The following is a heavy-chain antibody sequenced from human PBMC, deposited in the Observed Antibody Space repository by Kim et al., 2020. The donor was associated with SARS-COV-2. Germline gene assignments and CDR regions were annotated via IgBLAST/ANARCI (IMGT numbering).Heavy chain of an antibody. CDR3: SGDQWSCLRGLTYSYYGMDV. V-gene: IGHV3-30-3*01. Sequence: GGSLRLSCAASGFTFSSCAMHWVRQAPGKGLEWVAVISYDGSNKNYADSVKGRFTISRDNSKNTLYLQMNSLRAEDTALYYCSGDQWSCLRGLTYSYYGMDVWGQGTTVTVSS. D-gene: IGHD3-10*01. CDR2: ISYDGSNK. CDR1: GFTFSSCA. J-gene: IGHJ6*02.